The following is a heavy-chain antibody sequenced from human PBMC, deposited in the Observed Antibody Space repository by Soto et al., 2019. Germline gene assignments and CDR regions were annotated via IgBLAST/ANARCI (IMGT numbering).Heavy chain of an antibody. V-gene: IGHV3-7*03. D-gene: IGHD3-10*01. CDR1: GFIFSRFW. Sequence: EVPLVESGGGLVQPGGSLRHSCGGSGFIFSRFWMHWVRQAPGKGLEWVANIKQDGSAQNYVDSVKGRFTVSRDNAKNSVFLQMNSLRAEDTAVYFCAGSTGWILSHWGQGTLVTVSS. CDR2: IKQDGSAQ. CDR3: AGSTGWILSH. J-gene: IGHJ4*02.